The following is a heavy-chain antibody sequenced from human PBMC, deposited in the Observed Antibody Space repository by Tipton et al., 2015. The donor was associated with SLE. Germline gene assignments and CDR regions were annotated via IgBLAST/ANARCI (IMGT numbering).Heavy chain of an antibody. V-gene: IGHV4-4*07. CDR1: GGSISSYS. D-gene: IGHD1-26*01. CDR3: AREVGRPGFDY. CDR2: VYTSGST. J-gene: IGHJ4*02. Sequence: TLSLTCTVSGGSISSYSWSWFRRPAGKGLGWIGRVYTSGSTNYKPSLQSRVPMSVDTSKNQFSLKLSSGPAADTAGYYCAREVGRPGFDYWGQGTLVTVSS.